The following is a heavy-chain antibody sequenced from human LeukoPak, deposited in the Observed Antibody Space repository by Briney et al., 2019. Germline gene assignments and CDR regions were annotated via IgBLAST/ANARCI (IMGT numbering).Heavy chain of an antibody. CDR1: GFTFSSYS. Sequence: PGGSLRLSCAASGFTFSSYSMNWVRQAPGKELEWVSSISSSSSYIYYADSVKGRFTISRDNAKNSLYLQMNSLRAEDTAVYYCARGNDSSGFYYFDYWGQGTLVTVSS. CDR3: ARGNDSSGFYYFDY. V-gene: IGHV3-21*01. D-gene: IGHD3-22*01. J-gene: IGHJ4*02. CDR2: ISSSSSYI.